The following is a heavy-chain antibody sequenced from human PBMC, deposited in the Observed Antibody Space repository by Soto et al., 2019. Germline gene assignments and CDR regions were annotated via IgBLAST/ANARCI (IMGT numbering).Heavy chain of an antibody. D-gene: IGHD5-12*01. J-gene: IGHJ4*02. V-gene: IGHV4-30-2*01. CDR3: ARVEYSGFESFFDS. Sequence: SETLSLTCAVSGASISSGDYSWSWVRQPPGKGLEWIGHIHHGGTPYYKASLKSRVTISQDRSKNQFSLSLSSVTAADTAMCFCARVEYSGFESFFDSWGQGILVTVSS. CDR1: GASISSGDYS. CDR2: IHHGGTP.